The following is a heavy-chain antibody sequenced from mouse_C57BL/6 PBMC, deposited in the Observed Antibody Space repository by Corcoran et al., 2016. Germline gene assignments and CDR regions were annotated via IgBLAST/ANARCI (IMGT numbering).Heavy chain of an antibody. Sequence: QVTLKESGPGILQSSQTLSLTCSFSGFSLSTSGMGVSWIRQPSGKGLEWLAHIYWDDDKRYNPSLKSRLTISKDTSRNQVFLKITSVDTADTATYYCARREDDGSQGYFDVWGTGTTVTVSS. V-gene: IGHV8-12*01. CDR3: ARREDDGSQGYFDV. CDR1: GFSLSTSGMG. J-gene: IGHJ1*03. D-gene: IGHD1-1*01. CDR2: IYWDDDK.